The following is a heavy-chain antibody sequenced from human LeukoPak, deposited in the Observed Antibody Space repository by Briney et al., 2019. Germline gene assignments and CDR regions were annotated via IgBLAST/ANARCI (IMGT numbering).Heavy chain of an antibody. CDR3: ARIKEATVTAFDY. J-gene: IGHJ4*02. Sequence: PGGSLRLSCAASGFTVSSNYMSWVRQAPGKGLEWVSVIYSGGSTYYADSVKGRFTISRDNSKNTLYLQMNSLRAEDTAVYYCARIKEATVTAFDYWGQGTLVTVSS. V-gene: IGHV3-66*01. CDR1: GFTVSSNY. CDR2: IYSGGST. D-gene: IGHD4-17*01.